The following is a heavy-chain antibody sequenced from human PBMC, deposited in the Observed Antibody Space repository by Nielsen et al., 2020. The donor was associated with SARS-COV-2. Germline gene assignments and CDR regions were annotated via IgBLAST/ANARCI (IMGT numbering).Heavy chain of an antibody. Sequence: GESLKISCAASGFTFNIYAMAWVRRAPGRGLQWVTGVSSSGGSTYYTDSVKGWFTISRDNSKNTLYLEMHSLRVEDTAVYYCAKDGVVRGDALDLWGQGTMVTVSS. J-gene: IGHJ3*01. D-gene: IGHD3-10*01. CDR2: VSSSGGST. CDR3: AKDGVVRGDALDL. CDR1: GFTFNIYA. V-gene: IGHV3-23*01.